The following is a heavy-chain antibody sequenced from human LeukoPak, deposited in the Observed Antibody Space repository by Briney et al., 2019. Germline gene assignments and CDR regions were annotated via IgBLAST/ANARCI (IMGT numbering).Heavy chain of an antibody. CDR1: GGSISRHY. CDR2: IYYSGTT. Sequence: SETLCLTWTVPGGSISRHYCRWIRKPPEQGREWSRYIYYSGTTNNNPSLKSRDSISVDTSKNQFSLKLSSVTAADTAVYYCARVVVYYFDYWGQGTRVTVSS. CDR3: ARVVVYYFDY. D-gene: IGHD2-15*01. J-gene: IGHJ4*02. V-gene: IGHV4-59*11.